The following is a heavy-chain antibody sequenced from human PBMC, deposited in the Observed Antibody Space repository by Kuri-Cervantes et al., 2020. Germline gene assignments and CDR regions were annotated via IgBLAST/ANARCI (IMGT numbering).Heavy chain of an antibody. CDR3: ARGTAVAGTIDY. V-gene: IGHV4-34*01. D-gene: IGHD6-19*01. J-gene: IGHJ4*02. CDR1: GGSLSGYY. CDR2: INHSGST. Sequence: SETLSLTCAVYGGSLSGYYWSWIRQPPGKGLEWIGEINHSGSTKYNPSLKSRVTISVDTSKNQFSLKLRSVAAADTAVYYCARGTAVAGTIDYWGQGTLVTVSS.